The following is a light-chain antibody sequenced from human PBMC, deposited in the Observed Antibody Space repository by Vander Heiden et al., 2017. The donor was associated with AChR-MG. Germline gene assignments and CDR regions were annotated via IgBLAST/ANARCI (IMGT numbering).Light chain of an antibody. J-gene: IGLJ2*01. V-gene: IGLV2-14*03. CDR1: SSDVGGYNY. CDR3: SAYRRGKTVL. Sequence: QSALTHPASVSRSPGQSITISCPGTSSDVGGYNYSSWYQQHPGTAPNFLMYDVSIRPSGISHRCSGSKSGTTASLTISGLQPEDEADYYCSAYRRGKTVLFGGGTRVTVL. CDR2: DVS.